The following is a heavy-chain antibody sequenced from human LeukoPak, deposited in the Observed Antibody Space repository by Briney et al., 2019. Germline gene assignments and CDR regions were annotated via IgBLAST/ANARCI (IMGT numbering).Heavy chain of an antibody. J-gene: IGHJ6*03. V-gene: IGHV4-39*01. D-gene: IGHD2-2*02. CDR3: ARGAEDIVVVPAAIGPLNYYYYYMDV. CDR1: GGSISSSSYY. CDR2: IYYSGST. Sequence: PSETLSLTCTVSGGSISSSSYYWGRLRQPPGKGLEWIGSIYYSGSTYYNPSLKSRVTISVDTSKNQFSLKLSSVTAADTAVYYCARGAEDIVVVPAAIGPLNYYYYYMDVWGKGTTVTVSS.